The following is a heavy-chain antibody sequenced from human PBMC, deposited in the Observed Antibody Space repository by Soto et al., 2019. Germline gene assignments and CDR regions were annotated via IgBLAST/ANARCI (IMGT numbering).Heavy chain of an antibody. CDR3: ARGLGLYYFDY. D-gene: IGHD1-26*01. CDR1: GFTFSSSA. Sequence: SVKVSCKTSGFTFSSSAVHWVRQARGHRLQWIGWIDVGSANANYAQMLQERVTISRDMSTSTAYMELSSLRPEDTAVYYCARGLGLYYFDYWGQGTLVTVSS. CDR2: IDVGSANA. J-gene: IGHJ4*02. V-gene: IGHV1-58*01.